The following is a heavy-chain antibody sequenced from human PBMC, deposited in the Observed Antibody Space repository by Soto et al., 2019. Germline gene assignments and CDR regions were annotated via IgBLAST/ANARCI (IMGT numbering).Heavy chain of an antibody. J-gene: IGHJ6*02. CDR3: ARHGYSSGWYPRYYYYYGMDV. Sequence: GESLNISCQGYGYSFTSFWISWVRQKTGEGLGQLGRINPSDSYTNYSPSFQGHVTISADKSISTAYLQWSSLKASDTAMYYCARHGYSSGWYPRYYYYYGMDVWGQGTTVNVSS. CDR1: GYSFTSFW. D-gene: IGHD6-19*01. V-gene: IGHV5-10-1*01. CDR2: INPSDSYT.